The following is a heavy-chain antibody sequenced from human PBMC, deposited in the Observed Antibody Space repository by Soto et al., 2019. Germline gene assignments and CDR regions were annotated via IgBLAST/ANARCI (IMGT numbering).Heavy chain of an antibody. Sequence: GSLRLSCTASGFTFGDYAMSWFRQAPGKGLEWVGFIRSKAYGGTTEYAASVKGRFTISRDDSKSIAYLQMNSLKTEDTAVYYCTGLGYCSGGSCSSAFDIWGQGTMVTVSS. CDR1: GFTFGDYA. CDR2: IRSKAYGGTT. CDR3: TGLGYCSGGSCSSAFDI. V-gene: IGHV3-49*03. J-gene: IGHJ3*02. D-gene: IGHD2-15*01.